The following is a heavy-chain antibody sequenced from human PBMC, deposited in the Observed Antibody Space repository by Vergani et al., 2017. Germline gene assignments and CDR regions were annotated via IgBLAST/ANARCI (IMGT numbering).Heavy chain of an antibody. D-gene: IGHD7-27*01. J-gene: IGHJ4*02. V-gene: IGHV4-34*01. Sequence: QVQLQQWGAGLLKPSETLSLTCAVYGGSLSGYYWSWIRQPPGKGLEWIGEINHSGSTNYNPSLKSRVTISVDTSKNQFSLKLSSVTAADTAVYYCARFSWGSGYFDYWGQGTLVTVSS. CDR1: GGSLSGYY. CDR3: ARFSWGSGYFDY. CDR2: INHSGST.